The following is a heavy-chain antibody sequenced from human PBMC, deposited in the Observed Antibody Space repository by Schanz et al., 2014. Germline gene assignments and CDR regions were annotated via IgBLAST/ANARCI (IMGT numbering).Heavy chain of an antibody. Sequence: EVQLVESGGGLIQPGGSLRLSCAVSGFTVNTHYMSWVRQAPGKGLEWISSMYINSGSTQYADSVKGRFIISRDSSKNTLFLQMNSLRAEDTAVYFCARDGGRDGYNLAFDLWGRGTLVTVAS. CDR1: GFTVNTHY. D-gene: IGHD5-12*01. CDR2: MYINSGST. J-gene: IGHJ2*01. V-gene: IGHV3-53*01. CDR3: ARDGGRDGYNLAFDL.